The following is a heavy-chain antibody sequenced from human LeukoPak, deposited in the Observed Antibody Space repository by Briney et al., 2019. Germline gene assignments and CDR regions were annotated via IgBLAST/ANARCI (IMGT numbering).Heavy chain of an antibody. CDR1: GFTFGSSS. CDR3: ARDPWGTHAY. J-gene: IGHJ4*02. CDR2: ISSGSDYI. V-gene: IGHV3-21*01. D-gene: IGHD3-16*01. Sequence: GGSLRLSCAASGFTFGSSSMNWVRQAPGKGLEWVSSISSGSDYIHYADSVKGRFTISRDNAKNSLYLQMNSLRAEDTAIYYCARDPWGTHAYRGQGTLVTVSS.